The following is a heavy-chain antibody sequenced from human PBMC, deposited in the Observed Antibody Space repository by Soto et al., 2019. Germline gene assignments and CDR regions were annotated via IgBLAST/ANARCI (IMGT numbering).Heavy chain of an antibody. Sequence: SVKVSCKVSGYTLTELSMHWVRQAPGKGLEWMGRIIPILGIANYAQKFQGRVTITADKSTSTAYMELSSLRSEDTAVYYCARDTAAITMVRGVITEIDYWGQGTLVTVSS. CDR3: ARDTAAITMVRGVITEIDY. CDR1: GYTLTELS. J-gene: IGHJ4*02. D-gene: IGHD3-10*01. CDR2: IIPILGIA. V-gene: IGHV1-69*04.